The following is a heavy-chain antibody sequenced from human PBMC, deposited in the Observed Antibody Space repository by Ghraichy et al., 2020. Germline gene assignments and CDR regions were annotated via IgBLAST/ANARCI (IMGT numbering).Heavy chain of an antibody. CDR2: INHSGST. D-gene: IGHD6-6*01. CDR3: ARSNLASIAARRAFDY. Sequence: SETLSLTCAVYGGSFSGYYWSWIRQPPGKGLEWIGEINHSGSTNYNPSLKSRVTISVDTSKNQFSLKLSSVTAADTAVYYCARSNLASIAARRAFDYWGQGTLVTVSS. V-gene: IGHV4-34*01. CDR1: GGSFSGYY. J-gene: IGHJ4*02.